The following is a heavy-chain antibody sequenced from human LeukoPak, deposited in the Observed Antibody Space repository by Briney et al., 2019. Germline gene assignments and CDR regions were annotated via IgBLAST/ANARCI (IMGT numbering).Heavy chain of an antibody. CDR3: ARSLLWFGSGGMDV. V-gene: IGHV3-21*01. CDR2: ISSSSSYI. J-gene: IGHJ6*02. Sequence: GGSLRLSCAASGFTFSSYSMNWVRQAPGKGLEWVSSISSSSSYIYYADSVKGRFTISRDNAKNSLYLQMNSLRAEDTAVYYCARSLLWFGSGGMDVWGQGTTVTVSS. D-gene: IGHD3-10*01. CDR1: GFTFSSYS.